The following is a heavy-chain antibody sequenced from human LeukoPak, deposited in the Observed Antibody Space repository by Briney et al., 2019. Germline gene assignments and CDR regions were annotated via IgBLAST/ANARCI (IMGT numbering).Heavy chain of an antibody. Sequence: SETLSLTCTVSGGSISSYYWSWIRQPPGKGLEWIGYIYYSGSTNYNPSLKSRVTISVDTSKNQFSLKLSSVTAADTAVYYCARANVHYGSGSSLKYYYYYYMDVWGKGTTVTIFS. CDR1: GGSISSYY. CDR2: IYYSGST. D-gene: IGHD3-10*01. V-gene: IGHV4-59*01. CDR3: ARANVHYGSGSSLKYYYYYYMDV. J-gene: IGHJ6*03.